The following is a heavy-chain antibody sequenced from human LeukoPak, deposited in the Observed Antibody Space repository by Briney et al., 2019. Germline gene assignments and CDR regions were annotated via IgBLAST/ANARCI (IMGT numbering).Heavy chain of an antibody. Sequence: SETLSLICTVSGDSISSYNYFWGWIRQPPGKGLEWDGSIYYRRNTYYNPSLKSRVTLSADTSKNQFSLKVTAVTAADTAVYYCARASSGYYWDFDYWGQGALVTVSS. CDR3: ARASSGYYWDFDY. V-gene: IGHV4-39*01. D-gene: IGHD3-22*01. CDR1: GDSISSYNYF. CDR2: IYYRRNT. J-gene: IGHJ4*02.